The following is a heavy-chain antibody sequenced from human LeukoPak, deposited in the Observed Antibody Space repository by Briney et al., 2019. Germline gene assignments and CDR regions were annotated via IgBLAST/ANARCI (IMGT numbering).Heavy chain of an antibody. J-gene: IGHJ6*02. CDR2: INPSGGST. D-gene: IGHD3-9*01. CDR3: AGAGGILTGYNYYYGMDV. Sequence: ASVKVSCKASGYTFTSYYMHWVRHAPGQGLEWMGIINPSGGSTSYAQKFQGRVTMTRDTSTSTVYMELSSLRSEDTAVYYCAGAGGILTGYNYYYGMDVWGQGTTVTVSS. V-gene: IGHV1-46*01. CDR1: GYTFTSYY.